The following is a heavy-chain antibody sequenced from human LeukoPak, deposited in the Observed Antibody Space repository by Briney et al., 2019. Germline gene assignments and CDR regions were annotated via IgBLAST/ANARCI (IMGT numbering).Heavy chain of an antibody. CDR1: GYTFTSYY. Sequence: ASVKVSCKVSGYTFTSYYMHWVRQAPGQGLEWMGIINPSGGSTSYAQKFQGRVTMTRDMSTSTVYMELSSLRSEDTAVYYCARGPAAGYFDYWGQGTLVTVSS. D-gene: IGHD2-2*01. J-gene: IGHJ4*02. V-gene: IGHV1-46*01. CDR3: ARGPAAGYFDY. CDR2: INPSGGST.